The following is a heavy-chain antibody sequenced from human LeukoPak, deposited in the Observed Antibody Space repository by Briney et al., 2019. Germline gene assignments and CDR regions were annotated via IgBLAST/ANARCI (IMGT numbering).Heavy chain of an antibody. V-gene: IGHV4-4*07. CDR2: IYTSGGT. CDR3: ARGRIVATTTNSGWYRVPLYYFDY. J-gene: IGHJ4*02. CDR1: GGSISSYY. Sequence: PSETLSLTCTVSGGSISSYYGSWIRQPAGKGLEWIGRIYTSGGTNYNPSLKSRVTMSVDTSKNQFSLKLSSVTAADTAVYYCARGRIVATTTNSGWYRVPLYYFDYWGQGTLVTVSS. D-gene: IGHD5-12*01.